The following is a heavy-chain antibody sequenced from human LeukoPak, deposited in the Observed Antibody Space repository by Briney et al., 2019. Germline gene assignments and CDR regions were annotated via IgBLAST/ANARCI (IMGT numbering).Heavy chain of an antibody. D-gene: IGHD6-19*01. V-gene: IGHV3-30*18. J-gene: IGHJ2*01. CDR2: ISYDGSNK. CDR1: GFTFRSYG. Sequence: GGPLRLTCTASGFTFRSYGMHWVRQAPGKGLEWVAIISYDGSNKYYADSVQGRFTISRDNSKNTLYLQMNSLRAEDTAVYYCAKDLGGGSGCYDLWGRGTLVTVSS. CDR3: AKDLGGGSGCYDL.